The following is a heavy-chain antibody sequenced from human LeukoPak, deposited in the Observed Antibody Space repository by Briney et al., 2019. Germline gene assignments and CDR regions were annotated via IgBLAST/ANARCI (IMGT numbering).Heavy chain of an antibody. D-gene: IGHD4-17*01. CDR1: GYAFTTYG. V-gene: IGHV1-18*01. CDR3: ARDGGDYGVSNDGFDI. CDR2: ISGFNGDT. Sequence: ASVKVSCKASGYAFTTYGITWVRQAPGQGLEWMGWISGFNGDTKYAQKSQGRVTMTTDISATTAYMEVRSLRSDDTAVYYCARDGGDYGVSNDGFDIWGQGTMVTVSS. J-gene: IGHJ3*02.